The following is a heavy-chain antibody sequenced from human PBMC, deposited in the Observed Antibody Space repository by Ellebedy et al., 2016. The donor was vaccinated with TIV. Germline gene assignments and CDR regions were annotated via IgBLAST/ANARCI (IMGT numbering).Heavy chain of an antibody. J-gene: IGHJ5*02. Sequence: SETLSLXXTVSGGSISSGSYYWSWVRQPAGKGLEWIGRICSGGTSYNPSLRSRVTMPVDTSKNQFPLRLTSVMAADAAVYYCARGHNWFDLWGQGTLVIVSS. CDR2: ICSGGT. V-gene: IGHV4-61*02. CDR1: GGSISSGSYY. CDR3: ARGHNWFDL.